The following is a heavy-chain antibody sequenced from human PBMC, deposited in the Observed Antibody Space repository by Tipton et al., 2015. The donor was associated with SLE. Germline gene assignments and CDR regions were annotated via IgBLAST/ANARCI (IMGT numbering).Heavy chain of an antibody. CDR3: ARPSSHPLTYCSGGSCYSGAFDI. J-gene: IGHJ3*02. Sequence: QLVQSGAEVKKPGESLKISCKGSGYSFTSYWIGWVRQMPGKGLEWMGIIYPGDSDTRYSPSFQGQVTISADKPISTAYLQWSSLKASDTAMYYCARPSSHPLTYCSGGSCYSGAFDIWGQGTMVTVSS. CDR2: IYPGDSDT. D-gene: IGHD2-15*01. V-gene: IGHV5-51*04. CDR1: GYSFTSYW.